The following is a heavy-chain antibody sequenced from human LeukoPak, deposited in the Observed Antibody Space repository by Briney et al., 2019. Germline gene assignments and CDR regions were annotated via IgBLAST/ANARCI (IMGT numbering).Heavy chain of an antibody. D-gene: IGHD3-3*01. Sequence: ASVKVSCKASGYTFTSYDINWVRQATGQGLEWMGWMNPNSGNTGYAQKFQGRVTITRNTPISTAYMELSSLRSEDTAVYYCARTSYYDFWSGYLDYYYMDVWGKGTTVTVSS. CDR2: MNPNSGNT. V-gene: IGHV1-8*03. CDR3: ARTSYYDFWSGYLDYYYMDV. J-gene: IGHJ6*03. CDR1: GYTFTSYD.